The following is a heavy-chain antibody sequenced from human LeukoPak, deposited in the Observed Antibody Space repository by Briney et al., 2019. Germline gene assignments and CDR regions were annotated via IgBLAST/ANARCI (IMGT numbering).Heavy chain of an antibody. Sequence: SETLSLTCTVSGGSISSYYWSWIRQPAGKGLEWIGRIYTSGSTNYNPSLKSRVTMSVDTSKNQFSLKLSSVTAADTAVYYCARETPSYHYYGSGSPTPFDYWGQGTLVTVSS. CDR3: ARETPSYHYYGSGSPTPFDY. CDR2: IYTSGST. CDR1: GGSISSYY. V-gene: IGHV4-4*07. D-gene: IGHD3-10*01. J-gene: IGHJ4*02.